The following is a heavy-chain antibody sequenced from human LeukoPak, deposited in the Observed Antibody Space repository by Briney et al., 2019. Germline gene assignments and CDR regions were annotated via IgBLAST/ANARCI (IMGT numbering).Heavy chain of an antibody. D-gene: IGHD5-18*01. Sequence: PSETLSLTCAVSGDFITKSVWWIWVRQTPGKGLEWIGDIYHSGSTNSNPSLKSRVTLSLDKSKIQFSLKLSSVTAADTAVYYCARGGSHLWQPFDSWGQGTLVTVSS. CDR3: ARGGSHLWQPFDS. J-gene: IGHJ4*02. V-gene: IGHV4-4*02. CDR2: IYHSGST. CDR1: GDFITKSVW.